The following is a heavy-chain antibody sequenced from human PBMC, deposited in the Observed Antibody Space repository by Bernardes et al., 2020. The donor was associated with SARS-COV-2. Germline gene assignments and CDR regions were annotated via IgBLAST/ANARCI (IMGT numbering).Heavy chain of an antibody. J-gene: IGHJ4*02. CDR2: INTSGGTT. D-gene: IGHD4-4*01. CDR3: ARALEMATVPFES. Sequence: GGSLRLSCAVSGFIFNNYAMSWVRQAPGKGLEWVASINTSGGTTFYTDSVRGRFTISRDNSKNTLYLQVNSLRADDTAVYYCARALEMATVPFESWGQGTLVTVSS. CDR1: GFIFNNYA. V-gene: IGHV3-23*01.